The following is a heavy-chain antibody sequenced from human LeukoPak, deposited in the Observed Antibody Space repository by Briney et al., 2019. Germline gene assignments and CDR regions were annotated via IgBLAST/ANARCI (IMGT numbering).Heavy chain of an antibody. J-gene: IGHJ4*02. Sequence: KPGGSLRLSCAASGFTFSNAWMSWVRQAPGKGLEWVGRIKSKTDGGTTDYAAPVKGRFTISRDDSKNTLYLQMNSLKTGDTAVYYCTTEIVGATGGLDYWGQGTLVSVSS. CDR1: GFTFSNAW. CDR2: IKSKTDGGTT. D-gene: IGHD1-26*01. V-gene: IGHV3-15*01. CDR3: TTEIVGATGGLDY.